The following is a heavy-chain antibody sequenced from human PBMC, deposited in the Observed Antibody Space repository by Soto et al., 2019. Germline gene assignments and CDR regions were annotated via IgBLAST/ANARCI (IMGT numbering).Heavy chain of an antibody. D-gene: IGHD3-10*01. J-gene: IGHJ5*02. CDR3: ARDWDSSGLFDP. CDR1: GASITTYY. CDR2: ISYSGST. V-gene: IGHV4-59*01. Sequence: PSETLSLTCSVSGASITTYYWSWIRQPPGKGLEWIGSISYSGSTKYNPSLESRVMISLDTSKNQFSLRLTSVTAADTALYYCARDWDSSGLFDPWGQGVLVTVSS.